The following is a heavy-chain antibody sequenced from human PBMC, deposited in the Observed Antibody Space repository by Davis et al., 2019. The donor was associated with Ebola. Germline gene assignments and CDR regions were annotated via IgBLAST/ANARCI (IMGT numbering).Heavy chain of an antibody. Sequence: GESLKISCAASGFTFSSYGMHWVRQAPGKGLEWVAVISYDGDNSYYADSVKGRFTISRENSKNTLYLQMDSLRAEDTAVYYCARDGEHYSDLDYWGQGTLVTVSS. D-gene: IGHD1-26*01. V-gene: IGHV3-30*03. CDR2: ISYDGDNS. CDR3: ARDGEHYSDLDY. CDR1: GFTFSSYG. J-gene: IGHJ4*02.